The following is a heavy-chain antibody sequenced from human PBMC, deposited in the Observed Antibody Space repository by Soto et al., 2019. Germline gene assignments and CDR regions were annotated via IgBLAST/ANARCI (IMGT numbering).Heavy chain of an antibody. CDR2: ISYDGSNK. CDR1: GFTFSDYG. V-gene: IGHV3-30*03. J-gene: IGHJ4*02. D-gene: IGHD5-18*01. Sequence: ESGGGVVQPGRSLRLSCAASGFTFSDYGMHWVRQAPGKGLEWVAIISYDGSNKYYADSVKGRFTISRDNSKNTLYLQMNSLRVEDTAVYYCATDRWIQLWASFDYWGQGTLVTVSS. CDR3: ATDRWIQLWASFDY.